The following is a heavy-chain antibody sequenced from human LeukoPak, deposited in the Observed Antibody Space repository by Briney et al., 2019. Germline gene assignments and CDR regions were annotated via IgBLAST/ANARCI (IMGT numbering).Heavy chain of an antibody. CDR1: GFTVSSNY. Sequence: GGSLRVSCAASGFTVSSNYMSWVRQAPGNGLEWVSVIYSGGSTYYADSVKGRFTISRDNSKNTLYLQMNSLRAEDTAVYYCARGGTPRAGQVDYWGQGTLVTVSS. V-gene: IGHV3-66*01. D-gene: IGHD6-13*01. CDR3: ARGGTPRAGQVDY. J-gene: IGHJ4*02. CDR2: IYSGGST.